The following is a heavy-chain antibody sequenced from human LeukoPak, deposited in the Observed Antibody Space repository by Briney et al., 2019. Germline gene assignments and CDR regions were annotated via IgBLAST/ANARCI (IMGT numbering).Heavy chain of an antibody. CDR1: GGSISSYY. V-gene: IGHV4-59*08. CDR3: ASSEYSYGLDTFDY. CDR2: IYYSGST. J-gene: IGHJ4*02. Sequence: SETLSLTCTVSGGSISSYYWSWIRQPPGKGLEWIGYIYYSGSTNYNPSLRSRVTISVDTSKNQFSLKLSSVTAADTAVYYCASSEYSYGLDTFDYWGQGTLVTVSS. D-gene: IGHD5-18*01.